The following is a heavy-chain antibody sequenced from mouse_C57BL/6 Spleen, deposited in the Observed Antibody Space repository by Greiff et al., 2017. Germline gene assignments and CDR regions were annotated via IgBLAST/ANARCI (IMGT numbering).Heavy chain of an antibody. CDR2: ISGGGGNT. D-gene: IGHD2-3*01. J-gene: IGHJ2*01. V-gene: IGHV5-9*01. CDR3: ARHGRLLHYFDY. CDR1: GFTFSSYT. Sequence: EVKVVESGGGLVKPGGSLKLSCAASGFTFSSYTMSWVRQTPEKRLEWVATISGGGGNTYYPDSVKGRFTISRDNAKNTLYLQMSSLRSEDTALYYCARHGRLLHYFDYWGQGTTLTVSS.